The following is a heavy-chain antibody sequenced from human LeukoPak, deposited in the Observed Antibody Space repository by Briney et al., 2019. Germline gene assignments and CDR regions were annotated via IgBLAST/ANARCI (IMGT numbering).Heavy chain of an antibody. CDR2: TNTAGNTI. CDR3: ARATYDSSAVDAFDI. D-gene: IGHD3-22*01. J-gene: IGHJ3*02. Sequence: PGGCLRLSCAASGFTFRDYFMSWIRQAPGKGLEWVAYTNTAGNTIYYADSMKGRFTISRDNAKNSLYLQMNTLRAEDTAVYYCARATYDSSAVDAFDIWGQGTMVTVSP. CDR1: GFTFRDYF. V-gene: IGHV3-11*01.